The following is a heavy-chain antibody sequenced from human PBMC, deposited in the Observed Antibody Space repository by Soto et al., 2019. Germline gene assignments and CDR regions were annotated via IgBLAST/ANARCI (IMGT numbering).Heavy chain of an antibody. CDR1: GNSFTTSW. D-gene: IGHD6-19*01. CDR2: IYPGDSES. V-gene: IGHV5-51*01. Sequence: GESLKISCKGSGNSFTTSWIVWVRQMPGNGLEWIGIIYPGDSESRYSPSFQGQVTISADKSISTAYLQWSSLKASDTAMYYCARLDSSSGWYFDYWGQGTLVTVSS. J-gene: IGHJ4*02. CDR3: ARLDSSSGWYFDY.